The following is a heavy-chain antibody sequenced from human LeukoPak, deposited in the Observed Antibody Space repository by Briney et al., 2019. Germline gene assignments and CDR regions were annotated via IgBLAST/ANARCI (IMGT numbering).Heavy chain of an antibody. V-gene: IGHV4-38-2*02. CDR2: IYHSGST. J-gene: IGHJ4*02. CDR1: GYSISSGYY. Sequence: SETLSLTCTVSGYSISSGYYWGWIRQPPGKGLEWIGSIYHSGSTYYNPSLKSRVTISVDTSKNQFSLSLSSVTAADTAVYYCARDIRPIPAAGDVFDYWGQGTLVTVSS. D-gene: IGHD6-13*01. CDR3: ARDIRPIPAAGDVFDY.